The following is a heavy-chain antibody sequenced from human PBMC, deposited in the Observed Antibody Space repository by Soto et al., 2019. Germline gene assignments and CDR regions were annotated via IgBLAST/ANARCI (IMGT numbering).Heavy chain of an antibody. V-gene: IGHV1-69*01. CDR2: IIPMFGTP. CDR1: AGTFRSYA. Sequence: QVQLLQSGAEVKRSGTSVKVSCKAAAGTFRSYAMSWVRQAPGQGLEWMGGIIPMFGTPNYAQNFKGRLTITADESTRTAYMELSSLRSEDTAVYYCARTYSSSYSRYPVYYGMDVWGQGTTVTVSS. D-gene: IGHD3-22*01. J-gene: IGHJ6*02. CDR3: ARTYSSSYSRYPVYYGMDV.